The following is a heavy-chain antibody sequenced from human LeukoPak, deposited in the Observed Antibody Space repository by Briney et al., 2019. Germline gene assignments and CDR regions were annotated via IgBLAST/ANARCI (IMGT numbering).Heavy chain of an antibody. J-gene: IGHJ4*02. CDR1: GFTFRDYW. D-gene: IGHD6-13*01. CDR2: VKHDGTEK. V-gene: IGHV3-7*01. CDR3: ARAGGTSWADY. Sequence: PGGSLRLSCEASGFTFRDYWMTWVRQAPGKGLEWVANVKHDGTEKFYVDSAKGRFTISRDNGKNSLYLQMNSMRVEDTAIYYCARAGGTSWADYWGQGTLVTVSS.